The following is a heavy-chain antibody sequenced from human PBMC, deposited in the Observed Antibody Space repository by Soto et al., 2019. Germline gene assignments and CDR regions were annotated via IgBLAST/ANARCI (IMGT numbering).Heavy chain of an antibody. V-gene: IGHV3-13*01. J-gene: IGHJ3*02. CDR3: VRVSFCSSGNCYPVGAFDI. CDR1: GFTFSTYD. Sequence: EVQLVESGGGLVQPGGSLRLSCAASGFTFSTYDMHWVRQVTGKGLEWVSGIGVVGDTYYPGSVKGRFTSSRENVRESLYLQMNNLRAGDTAVYYCVRVSFCSSGNCYPVGAFDIWGQGTMVTVSS. CDR2: IGVVGDT. D-gene: IGHD2-2*01.